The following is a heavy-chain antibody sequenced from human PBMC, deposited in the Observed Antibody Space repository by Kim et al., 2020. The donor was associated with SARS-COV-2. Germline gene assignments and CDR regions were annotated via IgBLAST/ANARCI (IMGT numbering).Heavy chain of an antibody. CDR2: INGDGSST. CDR3: VRAFDH. CDR1: GFTFRNYW. J-gene: IGHJ4*02. V-gene: IGHV3-74*01. Sequence: GGSLRLSCAASGFTFRNYWMNWVRQVPGKGLAWVSRINGDGSSTNYADSVKGRFTISRDNAKNTLYLQMNSLRVEDTAVYYCVRAFDHWGQGTLATVSS.